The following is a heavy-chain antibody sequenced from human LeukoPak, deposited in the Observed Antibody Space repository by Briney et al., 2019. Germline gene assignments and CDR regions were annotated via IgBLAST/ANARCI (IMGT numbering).Heavy chain of an antibody. J-gene: IGHJ4*02. CDR2: INHSGST. V-gene: IGHV4-34*01. CDR3: ARGGYSYGPHFDY. CDR1: GGSFSGYY. D-gene: IGHD5-18*01. Sequence: PSETLSLTCAVYGGSFSGYYWSWIRQPPGEGLEWIGEINHSGSTNYNPSLKSRVTISVDTSKNQFSLKLSSVTAADTAVYYCARGGYSYGPHFDYWGQGTLVTVSS.